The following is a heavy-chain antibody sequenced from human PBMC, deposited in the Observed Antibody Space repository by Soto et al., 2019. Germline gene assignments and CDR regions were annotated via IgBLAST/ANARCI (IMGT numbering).Heavy chain of an antibody. V-gene: IGHV3-74*01. CDR1: GLSFNIYW. Sequence: DVQLVESGGGVVQPGGSLRLSCAASGLSFNIYWMHWVRQVPGKGLVWLARINSDGSHTIYVDSVKGRFTISRDNAKNTVFLQMDSLRDEDTGVYYCAGGMADLDVWGQGTTVTVSS. CDR2: INSDGSHT. CDR3: AGGMADLDV. J-gene: IGHJ6*02.